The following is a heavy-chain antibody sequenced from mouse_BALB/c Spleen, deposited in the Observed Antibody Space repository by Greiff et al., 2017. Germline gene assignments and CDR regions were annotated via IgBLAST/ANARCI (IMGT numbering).Heavy chain of an antibody. CDR2: ISSGSSTI. CDR1: GFTFSSFG. CDR3: ARNGNYVRSFYYFDY. V-gene: IGHV5-17*02. D-gene: IGHD2-1*01. Sequence: EVKLVESGGGLVQPGGSRKLSCAASGFTFSSFGMHWVRQAPEKGLEWVAYISSGSSTIYYADTVKGRFTISRDNPKNTLFLQMTSLRSEDTAMYYCARNGNYVRSFYYFDYWGQGTSVTVSS. J-gene: IGHJ4*01.